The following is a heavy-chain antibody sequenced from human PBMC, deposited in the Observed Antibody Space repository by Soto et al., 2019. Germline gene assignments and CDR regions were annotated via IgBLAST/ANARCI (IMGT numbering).Heavy chain of an antibody. CDR2: ISGSGGST. J-gene: IGHJ4*02. CDR3: AINIVGATISPIEY. CDR1: GFTFSSYA. V-gene: IGHV3-23*01. D-gene: IGHD1-26*01. Sequence: PGGSLRLSCAASGFTFSSYAMSWVRQAPGKGLEWVSAISGSGGSTYYADSVKGRFTISRDNSKNTLYLQMNSLRAEDTAVYYCAINIVGATISPIEYWGQGTLVTVSS.